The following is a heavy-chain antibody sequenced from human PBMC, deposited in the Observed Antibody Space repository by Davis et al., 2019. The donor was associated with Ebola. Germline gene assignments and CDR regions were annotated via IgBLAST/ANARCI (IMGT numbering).Heavy chain of an antibody. CDR1: GYTFTSYG. Sequence: ASVKVSCKASGYTFTSYGISWVRQAPGQGLEWMGWISAYNGNTNYAQKLQGRVTMTTDTSTSTAYMELRSLRSDDTAVYYCASNHEYSSSVGPFDYWGQGTLVTVSS. CDR2: ISAYNGNT. J-gene: IGHJ4*02. D-gene: IGHD6-6*01. CDR3: ASNHEYSSSVGPFDY. V-gene: IGHV1-18*01.